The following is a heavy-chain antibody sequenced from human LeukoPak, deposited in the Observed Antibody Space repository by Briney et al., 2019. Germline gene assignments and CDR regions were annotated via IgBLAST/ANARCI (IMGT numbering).Heavy chain of an antibody. J-gene: IGHJ5*02. V-gene: IGHV3-9*01. D-gene: IGHD3-22*01. CDR1: GFTFYHYA. Sequence: GGSLRLSCAASGFTFYHYAMHWVRQAPGKGLEWVSGISWNSGSIGYADSVKGRFTISRDNAKNSLYLQMNSLRAEDTALYYCAKGTYYYDSSGYYRTNWFDPWGQGTLVTLSS. CDR2: ISWNSGSI. CDR3: AKGTYYYDSSGYYRTNWFDP.